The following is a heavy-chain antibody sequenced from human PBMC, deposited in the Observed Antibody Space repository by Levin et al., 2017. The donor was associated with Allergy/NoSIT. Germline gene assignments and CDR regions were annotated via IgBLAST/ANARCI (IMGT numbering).Heavy chain of an antibody. J-gene: IGHJ4*02. D-gene: IGHD1-1*01. CDR3: VREIAEEGT. Sequence: GESLKISCAASGFTFSNYAMHWVRQAPGKGLEWVGVISDDGSSEFYIDSVKGRFTVSRDNSKNRLYLQMDSLRAEDTALYYCVREIAEEGTWGQGTLVIVSS. CDR2: ISDDGSSE. CDR1: GFTFSNYA. V-gene: IGHV3-30-3*01.